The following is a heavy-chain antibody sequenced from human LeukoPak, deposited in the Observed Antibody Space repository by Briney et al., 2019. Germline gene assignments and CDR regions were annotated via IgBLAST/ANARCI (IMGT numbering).Heavy chain of an antibody. Sequence: SETLSLTCAVYGETFIHNFWTWIRQPPGKGLEWIGQINHSGSTYYNPSLKSRVTILVDTSKNQFSLKLTSVTAADTAVYYCARAMPYFYGSIAVPGTIDYWGQGILVTVSS. CDR1: GETFIHNF. CDR2: INHSGST. D-gene: IGHD6-19*01. J-gene: IGHJ4*02. CDR3: ARAMPYFYGSIAVPGTIDY. V-gene: IGHV4-34*01.